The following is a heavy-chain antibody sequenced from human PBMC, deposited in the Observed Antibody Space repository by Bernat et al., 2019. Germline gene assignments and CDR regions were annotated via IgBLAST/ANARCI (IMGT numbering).Heavy chain of an antibody. CDR3: ARGSRNYVDY. Sequence: QVHLVESGGGVVQPGSSLRLSCAASGFTFSSYGMHWVRQAPGKGLEWVAVIWYDGSNKYYADSVKGRFTISRDNSKNTLYLQMNSLRAEDTAVYYCARGSRNYVDYWGQGTLVTVSS. CDR1: GFTFSSYG. D-gene: IGHD1-1*01. CDR2: IWYDGSNK. J-gene: IGHJ4*02. V-gene: IGHV3-33*08.